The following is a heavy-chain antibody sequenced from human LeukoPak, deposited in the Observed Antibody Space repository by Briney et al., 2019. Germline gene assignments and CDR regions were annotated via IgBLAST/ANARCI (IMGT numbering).Heavy chain of an antibody. CDR1: GFTFSCYA. V-gene: IGHV3-30-3*01. Sequence: GGSLRLSCAASGFTFSCYAMHWVRQAPGKGLEWVAVISYDGSNKYYADSVKGRFTISRDNSKNTLYLQMNSLRAEDTAVYCCAREGGDGDYFDYWGQGTLVTVSS. D-gene: IGHD5-24*01. CDR2: ISYDGSNK. J-gene: IGHJ4*02. CDR3: AREGGDGDYFDY.